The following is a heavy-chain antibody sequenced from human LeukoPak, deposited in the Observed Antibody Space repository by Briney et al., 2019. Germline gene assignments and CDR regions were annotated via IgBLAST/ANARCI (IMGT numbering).Heavy chain of an antibody. Sequence: PGGSLRFSCAASRFTFSSYAMSWVRQAPGKGLEWISSIGGSGGSTYYADSVRGRFTISGDNSKNTLYLQMNSLKAEDTALYYCAKDWEYYDSSGYKSFAEYFQHWGQGTLVTVSS. CDR1: RFTFSSYA. CDR3: AKDWEYYDSSGYKSFAEYFQH. D-gene: IGHD3-22*01. J-gene: IGHJ1*01. V-gene: IGHV3-23*01. CDR2: IGGSGGST.